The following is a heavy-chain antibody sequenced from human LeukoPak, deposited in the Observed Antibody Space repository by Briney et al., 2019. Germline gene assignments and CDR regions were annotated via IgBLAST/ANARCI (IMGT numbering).Heavy chain of an antibody. CDR3: ASIAAAGTDAFDI. J-gene: IGHJ3*02. Sequence: GGSLRLSCAASGFTFNSYWMHWVRQDPGKGLVWVSRINTDGSTTTYADSVKGRFTISRDNAKNTLYLQMGSLRAEDMAVYYCASIAAAGTDAFDIWGQGTMVTVSS. V-gene: IGHV3-74*01. D-gene: IGHD6-13*01. CDR1: GFTFNSYW. CDR2: INTDGSTT.